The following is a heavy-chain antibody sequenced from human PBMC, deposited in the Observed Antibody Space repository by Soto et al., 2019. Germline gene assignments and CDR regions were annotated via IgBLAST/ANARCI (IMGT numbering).Heavy chain of an antibody. Sequence: GGSLRLSCSASGFTFSMFSMHWVRQAPGKGLEYVSGISSNGDSTYYADSVKGRFTISRDNSKNTLYLQMSSLRAVDTAVYYCVHPRSTVQIPPTWGQGTMVTVSS. CDR1: GFTFSMFS. J-gene: IGHJ5*02. CDR3: VHPRSTVQIPPT. D-gene: IGHD4-17*01. CDR2: ISSNGDST. V-gene: IGHV3-64D*06.